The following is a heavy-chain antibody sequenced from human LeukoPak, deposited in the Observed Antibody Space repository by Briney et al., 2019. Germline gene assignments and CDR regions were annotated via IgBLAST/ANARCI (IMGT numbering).Heavy chain of an antibody. D-gene: IGHD3-22*01. Sequence: ASVKVSCKASGYTFTSYDINWVRQATGQGLEWMGWMNPNSGNTGYAQKFQGRVTITTDESTSTAYMELSSLRSEDTAVYYCAAYYYDSSGRDYWGQGTLVTVSS. CDR2: MNPNSGNT. CDR3: AAYYYDSSGRDY. V-gene: IGHV1-8*03. CDR1: GYTFTSYD. J-gene: IGHJ4*02.